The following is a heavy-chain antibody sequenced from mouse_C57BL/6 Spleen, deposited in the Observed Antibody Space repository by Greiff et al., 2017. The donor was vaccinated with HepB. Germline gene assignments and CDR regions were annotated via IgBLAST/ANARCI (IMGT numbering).Heavy chain of an antibody. CDR1: GYAFTNYL. Sequence: VQLQHSGAELVRPGTSVKVSCKASGYAFTNYLLEWVKQRPGQGLEWIGVINPGSGGTNYNEKFKGKATLTADKSSSTAYMQLSSLTSEDSAVYFCARAGEYGSSDPDYWGQGTTLTVDS. J-gene: IGHJ2*01. D-gene: IGHD1-1*01. V-gene: IGHV1-54*01. CDR3: ARAGEYGSSDPDY. CDR2: INPGSGGT.